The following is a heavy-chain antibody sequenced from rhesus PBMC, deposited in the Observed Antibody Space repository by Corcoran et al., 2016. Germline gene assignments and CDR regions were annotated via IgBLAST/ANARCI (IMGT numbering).Heavy chain of an antibody. CDR1: GYSISSGYG. CDR2: IYGSGGST. J-gene: IGHJ6*01. Sequence: QLQLQESGPGLVKPSETLSLTCAVSGYSISSGYGWSWIRQSPGKGLEWIVGIYGSGGSTEYNPSLKSRVTLSKDTSKNQFSLELRSVTAADSAIFYCARGNYVNGLDSWGQGVVVTVSS. CDR3: ARGNYVNGLDS. V-gene: IGHV4-93*01. D-gene: IGHD4-17*01.